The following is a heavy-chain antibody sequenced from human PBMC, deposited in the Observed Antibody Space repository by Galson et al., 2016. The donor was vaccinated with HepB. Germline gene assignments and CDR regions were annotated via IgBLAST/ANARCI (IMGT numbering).Heavy chain of an antibody. J-gene: IGHJ4*02. Sequence: QSGAEVKKPGESLQISCKGSGYSFSTYYIAWMRQTPGKGLEWMGFIFPRDSETRYSPSFQGQVIMSVDNSISTAYLQWSSLKASDTATYHCARHVPSRSPFDYWAQGTLVTVSS. CDR3: ARHVPSRSPFDY. V-gene: IGHV5-51*01. CDR2: IFPRDSET. D-gene: IGHD2-15*01. CDR1: GYSFSTYY.